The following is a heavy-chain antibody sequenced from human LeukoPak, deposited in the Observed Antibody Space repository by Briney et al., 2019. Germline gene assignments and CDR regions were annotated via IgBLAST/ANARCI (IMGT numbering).Heavy chain of an antibody. CDR2: ISYDGSNK. Sequence: PGGALRLSCTASWFTFSLYSMKRVRQGPGKGLGWGGVISYDGSNKYYADSVKGRFTISRDNSKNTLYLQMNSLRAEDTAVYYCARGGNNYYGSGSYFDYWGQGTLVTVSS. D-gene: IGHD3-10*01. J-gene: IGHJ4*02. CDR3: ARGGNNYYGSGSYFDY. V-gene: IGHV3-30*03. CDR1: WFTFSLYS.